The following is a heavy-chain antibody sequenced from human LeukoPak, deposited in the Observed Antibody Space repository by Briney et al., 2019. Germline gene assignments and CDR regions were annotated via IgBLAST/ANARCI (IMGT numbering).Heavy chain of an antibody. J-gene: IGHJ3*02. Sequence: PGGSLRLSCSASGFTFSRYPMHWVRQAPGKGLEYVSAISSDGVSTYYGASVKGRFTISRDNAKNSLYLQMNSLRVEDTAVYYCARDHLREGATGASEIWGQGTMVTVSS. CDR1: GFTFSRYP. D-gene: IGHD1-26*01. CDR2: ISSDGVST. CDR3: ARDHLREGATGASEI. V-gene: IGHV3-64*04.